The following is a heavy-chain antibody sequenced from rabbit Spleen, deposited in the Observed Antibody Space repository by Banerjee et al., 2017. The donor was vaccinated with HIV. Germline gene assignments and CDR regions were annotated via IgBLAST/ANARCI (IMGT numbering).Heavy chain of an antibody. D-gene: IGHD1-1*01. CDR2: INVATGKP. V-gene: IGHV1S45*01. CDR1: GFSFGDRDV. J-gene: IGHJ4*01. Sequence: QEQLVESGGGLVQPEGSLTLTCTASGFSFGDRDVMCWVRQAPGKGLEWIAGINVATGKPVYATWAKGRFTIARTSSTTVTRRMTSLTAADTATYFCARDLVGVIGWNFYLWGPGTLVTVS. CDR3: ARDLVGVIGWNFYL.